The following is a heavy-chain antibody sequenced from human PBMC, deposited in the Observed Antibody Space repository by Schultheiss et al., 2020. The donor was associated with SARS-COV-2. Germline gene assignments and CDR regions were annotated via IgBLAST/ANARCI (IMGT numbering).Heavy chain of an antibody. D-gene: IGHD5-18*01. CDR1: GYSFTSYW. Sequence: GGSLRLSCKGSGYSFTSYWIGWVRQMPGKGLEWMGIIYPGDSDTQYSQSVQGQVTISVDKSISTAYLQWSSLKASDTAMYYCARTLGGYSYGLAIDYWGQGTLVTVSS. J-gene: IGHJ4*02. V-gene: IGHV5-51*01. CDR3: ARTLGGYSYGLAIDY. CDR2: IYPGDSDT.